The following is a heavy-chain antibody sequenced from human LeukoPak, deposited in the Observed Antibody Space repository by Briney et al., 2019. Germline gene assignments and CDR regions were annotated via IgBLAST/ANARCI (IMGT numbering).Heavy chain of an antibody. CDR3: ARDRKITIFGVPRANHFDY. V-gene: IGHV1-18*01. Sequence: GASAKVSCKASGYTFTSYGISWVRQAPGQGLEWMGWISAYNGNTNYAQKLQGRVTMTTDTSTSTAYMELRSLRSDDTAVYYCARDRKITIFGVPRANHFDYWGQGTLVTVSS. J-gene: IGHJ4*02. CDR1: GYTFTSYG. CDR2: ISAYNGNT. D-gene: IGHD3-3*01.